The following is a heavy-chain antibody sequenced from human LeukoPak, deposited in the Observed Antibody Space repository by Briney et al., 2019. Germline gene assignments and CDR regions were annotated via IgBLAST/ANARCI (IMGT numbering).Heavy chain of an antibody. Sequence: GGSLRLSCAASGFPFSSYSMNWVRQAPGKGLEWVSYIGSSSSTIYYADSVKGRFTISRDNAKNSLYLQMNSLRGEDTVVYYCARGEAVVVVGNHWGQGTLVTVSS. CDR2: IGSSSSTI. CDR1: GFPFSSYS. D-gene: IGHD2-15*01. V-gene: IGHV3-48*01. J-gene: IGHJ4*02. CDR3: ARGEAVVVVGNH.